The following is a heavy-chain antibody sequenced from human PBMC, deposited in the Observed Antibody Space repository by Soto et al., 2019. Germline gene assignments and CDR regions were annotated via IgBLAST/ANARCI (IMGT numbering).Heavy chain of an antibody. CDR2: INPSGGST. D-gene: IGHD6-6*01. J-gene: IGHJ4*02. CDR1: GYTFTSYY. V-gene: IGHV1-46*01. CDR3: ARGEYSNSPLHLDY. Sequence: QVQLVQSGAEVKKPGASVKVSCKAFGYTFTSYYMHWVRQAPGQGLEWMGIINPSGGSTSYAQKSXGXVAXTRDTSTSTVYIELSTLRSEATAVYYCARGEYSNSPLHLDYWGQGTLVSVSS.